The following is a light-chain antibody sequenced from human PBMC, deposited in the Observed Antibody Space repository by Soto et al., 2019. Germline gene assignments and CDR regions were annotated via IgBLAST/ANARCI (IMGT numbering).Light chain of an antibody. V-gene: IGLV2-14*01. Sequence: QSALTQPASVSGSPGQSITISCTGTTTDVGGYNYVSWYQHHPGKAPQLMIYEVTNRPSGVSGRFSGSRSGNTASLTISGLQAEDEADYYCSSYASSRNFVFGTGTKLTVL. CDR3: SSYASSRNFV. CDR2: EVT. J-gene: IGLJ1*01. CDR1: TTDVGGYNY.